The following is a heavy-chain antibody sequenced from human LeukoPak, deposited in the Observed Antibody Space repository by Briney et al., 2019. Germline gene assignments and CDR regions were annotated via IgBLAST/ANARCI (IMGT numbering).Heavy chain of an antibody. V-gene: IGHV4-34*01. CDR3: ARGGMVRGVTAFDY. Sequence: SETLSLTCAVYGGSFSGYYWSWIRQPPGKGLEWIGEINHSGSTNYNPSLKSRVTISVDTSKNQFSLKLSSVTAADTAVYYYARGGMVRGVTAFDYWGQGTLVTVSS. J-gene: IGHJ4*02. CDR2: INHSGST. D-gene: IGHD3-10*01. CDR1: GGSFSGYY.